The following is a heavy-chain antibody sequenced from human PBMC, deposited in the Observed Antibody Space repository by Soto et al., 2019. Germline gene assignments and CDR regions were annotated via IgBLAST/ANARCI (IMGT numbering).Heavy chain of an antibody. CDR3: VKNSGWFNT. CDR1: GLTFRTYL. CDR2: IKTDGSEE. D-gene: IGHD3-10*01. J-gene: IGHJ5*02. Sequence: GGSLRLSCRTSGLTFRTYLMSWVRQAPGKGLEWVANIKTDGSEEYYADSVEGRFTISRDNSRNTVYLQMNSLRGDDTALYYCVKNSGWFNTWGQGALVTVSS. V-gene: IGHV3-7*03.